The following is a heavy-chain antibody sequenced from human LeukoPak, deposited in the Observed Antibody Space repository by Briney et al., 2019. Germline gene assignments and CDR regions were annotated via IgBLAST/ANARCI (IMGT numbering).Heavy chain of an antibody. Sequence: GGSLRLSCAASGFTFSSYGMHWVRQSPGTGLERVAFIRYDGSNKNYADSVKGRFTISRDNSKNTLYLQMNSLRAEDTAVYYCARVGIAARQGAFDIWGQGTMVTVSS. CDR3: ARVGIAARQGAFDI. J-gene: IGHJ3*02. CDR2: IRYDGSNK. D-gene: IGHD6-6*01. V-gene: IGHV3-30*02. CDR1: GFTFSSYG.